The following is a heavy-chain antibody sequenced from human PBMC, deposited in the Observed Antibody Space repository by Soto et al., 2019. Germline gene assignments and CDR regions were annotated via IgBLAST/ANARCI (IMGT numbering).Heavy chain of an antibody. V-gene: IGHV3-30*18. CDR3: AKDQLRGVRGVITYYDGMDV. Sequence: QVQLVESGGGVVQPGRSLRLSCAASGFTFSSYGMHWVRQAPGKGLEWVAVISYDGSNKYYADSVKGRFTISRDNSKNTLDLQMNSRRAEDTAVYYCAKDQLRGVRGVITYYDGMDVWGQGTRVTVSS. CDR2: ISYDGSNK. D-gene: IGHD3-10*01. J-gene: IGHJ6*02. CDR1: GFTFSSYG.